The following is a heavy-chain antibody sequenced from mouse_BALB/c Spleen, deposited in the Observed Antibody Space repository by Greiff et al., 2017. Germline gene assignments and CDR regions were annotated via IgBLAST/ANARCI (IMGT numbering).Heavy chain of an antibody. CDR2: INPSNGRT. V-gene: IGHV1S81*02. CDR3: AFSGFDY. J-gene: IGHJ2*01. Sequence: QVHVKQPGAELVKPGASVKLSCKASGYTFTSYWMHWVKQRPGQGLEWIGEINPSNGRTNYNEKFKSKATLTVDKSSSTAYMQLSSLTSEDSAVYYCAFSGFDYWGQGTTLTVSS. CDR1: GYTFTSYW.